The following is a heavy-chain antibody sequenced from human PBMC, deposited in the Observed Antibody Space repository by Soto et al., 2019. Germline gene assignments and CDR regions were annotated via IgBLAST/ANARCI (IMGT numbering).Heavy chain of an antibody. CDR2: ISSSGSTI. J-gene: IGHJ4*02. D-gene: IGHD6-6*01. CDR1: GFTFSSYE. V-gene: IGHV3-48*03. Sequence: PGGSLRLSCAASGFTFSSYEMNWVRQAPGKGLEWVSYISSSGSTIYYADSVKGRFTISRDNSKNTLYLQMNSLRAEDTAVYYCAKEYSTSFDYWGQGTPVTVSS. CDR3: AKEYSTSFDY.